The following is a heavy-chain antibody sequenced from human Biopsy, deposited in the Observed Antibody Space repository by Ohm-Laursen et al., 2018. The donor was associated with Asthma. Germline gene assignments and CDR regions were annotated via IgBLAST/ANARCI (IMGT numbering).Heavy chain of an antibody. D-gene: IGHD6-13*01. CDR1: GFNFHNYG. J-gene: IGHJ4*02. Sequence: SLRLSRAAFGFNFHNYGMNWVRRAPGKGLEWVAQILFDGRKINYPDSVKGRFTISRDNSKNMVYLQMNSLRPEDTAVYYCAKDRVAGRSYYFDYWGQGSLVSVSS. V-gene: IGHV3-30*18. CDR3: AKDRVAGRSYYFDY. CDR2: ILFDGRKI.